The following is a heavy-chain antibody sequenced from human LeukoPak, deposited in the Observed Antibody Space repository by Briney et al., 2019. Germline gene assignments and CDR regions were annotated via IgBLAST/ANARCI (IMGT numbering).Heavy chain of an antibody. CDR2: INPKSGGT. CDR3: ARDPRSYGDLDY. Sequence: VASVKVSCKASGYTFTGYYMHWVRQAPGQGLEWMGWINPKSGGTNYAQKFQGRVTMTRDTSISTAYMELSRLRSDDTAVYYCARDPRSYGDLDYWGQGTLVTVSS. J-gene: IGHJ4*02. CDR1: GYTFTGYY. V-gene: IGHV1-2*02. D-gene: IGHD4-17*01.